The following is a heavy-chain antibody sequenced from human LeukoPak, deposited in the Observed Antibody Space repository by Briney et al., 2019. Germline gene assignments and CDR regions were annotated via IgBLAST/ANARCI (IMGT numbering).Heavy chain of an antibody. CDR3: TRWRSGGSD. CDR2: TKNKAENLAT. Sequence: PGGSLRLSCAVSGYIFSDHYIDWVRQAPGKGLEWVGHTKNKAENLATEYAASVIGRFTISRDDSTNSVFLQMSSLKTDDTAVYYCTRWRSGGSDWGQGTLVTVSS. J-gene: IGHJ4*02. D-gene: IGHD2-15*01. V-gene: IGHV3-72*01. CDR1: GYIFSDHY.